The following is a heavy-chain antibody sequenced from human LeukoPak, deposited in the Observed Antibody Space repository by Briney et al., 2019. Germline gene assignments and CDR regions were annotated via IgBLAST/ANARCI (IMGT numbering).Heavy chain of an antibody. V-gene: IGHV3-23*01. Sequence: GGSLRLSCAASKFAFSSYAMSWVRQAPGKGLEWVSAISGSGGSTYYADSVKGRFTISRDNSKNTLYLQMNSLRAEDTAVYYCAAVTTQDWFDPWGQGTLVTVSS. D-gene: IGHD4-17*01. CDR3: AAVTTQDWFDP. J-gene: IGHJ5*02. CDR2: ISGSGGST. CDR1: KFAFSSYA.